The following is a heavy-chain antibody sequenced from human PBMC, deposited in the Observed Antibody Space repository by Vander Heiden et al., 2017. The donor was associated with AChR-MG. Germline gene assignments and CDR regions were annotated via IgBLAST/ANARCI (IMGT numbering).Heavy chain of an antibody. D-gene: IGHD2-15*01. V-gene: IGHV3-48*02. Sequence: VHPVESGGGFVLPGGSLLPSCALSGLTFGASRLTSVGHAPGKGLEWISYINTDSSTIYYADSVRGRFTTSRDNAKNSLYLQLDSLRDEDTAMYYCATRAILDMWGQGTLVTVSS. CDR2: INTDSSTI. CDR3: ATRAILDM. CDR1: GLTFGASR. J-gene: IGHJ4*02.